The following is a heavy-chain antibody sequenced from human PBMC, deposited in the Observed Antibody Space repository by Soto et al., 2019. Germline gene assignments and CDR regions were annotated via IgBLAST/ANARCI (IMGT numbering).Heavy chain of an antibody. CDR1: GGTFSSSA. J-gene: IGHJ4*02. D-gene: IGHD3-22*01. Sequence: ASVKVSCKASGGTFSSSAISWVRQDPGQRFEWIGEIIPIFGTANYAQKFQGRVTITADLSTSTAYMVLSSLRSEFTAVYYCARRELDSSGYYALWGQGTLVTGLL. CDR2: IIPIFGTA. V-gene: IGHV1-69*13. CDR3: ARRELDSSGYYAL.